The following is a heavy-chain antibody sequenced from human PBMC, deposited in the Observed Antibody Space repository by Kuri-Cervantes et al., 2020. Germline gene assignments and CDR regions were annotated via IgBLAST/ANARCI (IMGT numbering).Heavy chain of an antibody. CDR2: IYYSGST. D-gene: IGHD3-22*01. V-gene: IGHV4-30-4*08. J-gene: IGHJ1*01. Sequence: SETLSLTCTVSGGSISSGDYYWSWIRQPPGKGLEWIGYIYYSGSTYYNPSLKSRVTISVDTSKNQFSLKLSSVTAADTAVYYCARPYFDSSGSQYFQHWGQGTLVTVSS. CDR3: ARPYFDSSGSQYFQH. CDR1: GGSISSGDYY.